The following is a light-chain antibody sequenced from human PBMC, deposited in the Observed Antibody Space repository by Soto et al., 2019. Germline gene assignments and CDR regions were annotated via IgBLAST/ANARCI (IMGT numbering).Light chain of an antibody. CDR3: QQLNSYLIT. J-gene: IGKJ5*01. CDR1: QGISSY. V-gene: IGKV1-9*01. CDR2: AAS. Sequence: DVQLTQSPSLLSASVGYRVTITCRASQGISSYLAWYQQKPGKAPKLLIYAASTLQSGVPSRFSGSGSGTEFTLTISSLQPEDFATYYCQQLNSYLITLGQGTRLEIK.